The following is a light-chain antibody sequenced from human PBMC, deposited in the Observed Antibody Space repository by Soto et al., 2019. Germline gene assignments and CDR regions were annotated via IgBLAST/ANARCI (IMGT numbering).Light chain of an antibody. J-gene: IGKJ1*01. CDR2: GSS. V-gene: IGKV3-20*01. CDR3: QQHGRSPRT. CDR1: QSVSSSY. Sequence: EIGGTQSPGKLSLSPGERAPLSCRASQSVSSSYLAWYQQKPGQARRLIIYGSSSRAAGMAGFLGGGGCGEGFTVTGSLLEPDSDAVYCLQQHGRSPRTCGQGTKVDIK.